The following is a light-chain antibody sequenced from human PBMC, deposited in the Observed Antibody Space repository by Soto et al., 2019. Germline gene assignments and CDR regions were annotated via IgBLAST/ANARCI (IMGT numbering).Light chain of an antibody. CDR1: QSVGSH. CDR3: QQHNNWPIT. Sequence: EIVMTHSPATLAVSPGESATLSCRASQSVGSHLAWYQQRPGQAPRLLIYDASTRATGIPARFSGSGSGTEFTLTISSLQSEDFALYFCQQHNNWPITFGQGTKVDIK. CDR2: DAS. V-gene: IGKV3-15*01. J-gene: IGKJ1*01.